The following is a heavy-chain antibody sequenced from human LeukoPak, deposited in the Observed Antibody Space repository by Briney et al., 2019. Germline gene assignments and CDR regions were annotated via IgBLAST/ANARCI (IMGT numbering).Heavy chain of an antibody. Sequence: ETLPLTCAVYGGSFSGYYWSWIRQPPGKGLEWIGEINHSGSTNYNPSLKSRVTISVDTSKNQFSLTLSSVTAADTAVYYCAKYAQAYDFWSGSNPTYYYMDVWGKGTTVTVSS. J-gene: IGHJ6*03. CDR2: INHSGST. CDR3: AKYAQAYDFWSGSNPTYYYMDV. CDR1: GGSFSGYY. D-gene: IGHD3-3*01. V-gene: IGHV4-34*01.